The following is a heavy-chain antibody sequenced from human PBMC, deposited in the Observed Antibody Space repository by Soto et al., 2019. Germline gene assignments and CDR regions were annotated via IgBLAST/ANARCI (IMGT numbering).Heavy chain of an antibody. D-gene: IGHD1-26*01. V-gene: IGHV3-30-3*01. CDR3: ARDLGYGIVGATGHYYYYYGMDV. CDR2: ISYDGSNK. Sequence: VQLVESGGGVVQPGRSLRLSCAASGFTFSSYAMHWVRQAPGKGLEWVAVISYDGSNKYYADSVKGRFTISRDNSKNTLYLQMNSLRAEDTAVYYCARDLGYGIVGATGHYYYYYGMDVWGQGTTVTVSS. CDR1: GFTFSSYA. J-gene: IGHJ6*02.